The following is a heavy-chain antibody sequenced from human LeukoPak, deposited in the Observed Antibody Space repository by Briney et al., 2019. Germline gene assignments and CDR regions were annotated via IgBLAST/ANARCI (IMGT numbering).Heavy chain of an antibody. Sequence: ASVKVSCKVSGYTLTELSMHWVRQAPGKGLEWMGGFDPEDGETIYAQKFQGRVTMTEDTSTDTAYMELSSLRSEDTAVYYCATRGYSYGYEYYYYGMDVWGQGTTVIVSS. CDR3: ATRGYSYGYEYYYYGMDV. CDR2: FDPEDGET. J-gene: IGHJ6*02. D-gene: IGHD5-18*01. CDR1: GYTLTELS. V-gene: IGHV1-24*01.